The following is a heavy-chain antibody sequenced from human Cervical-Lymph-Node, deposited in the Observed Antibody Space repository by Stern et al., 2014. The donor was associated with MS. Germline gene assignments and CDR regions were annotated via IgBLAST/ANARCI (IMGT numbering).Heavy chain of an antibody. V-gene: IGHV2-5*02. CDR3: THSLHGDYYDAFDT. Sequence: QVTLKESGPTLVKATQPLTLTCTFSGFALRNSGVSVAWIRQPQGKALEWLALVDWDDEKRYSPSLKSMLSITKDASESQVVLTMTNMDPVDTATYYCTHSLHGDYYDAFDTWGQGTMVTVSS. J-gene: IGHJ3*02. D-gene: IGHD4-17*01. CDR2: VDWDDEK. CDR1: GFALRNSGVS.